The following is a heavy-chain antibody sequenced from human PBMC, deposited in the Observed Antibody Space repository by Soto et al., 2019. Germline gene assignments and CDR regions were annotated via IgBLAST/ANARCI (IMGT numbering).Heavy chain of an antibody. CDR3: AKATATSGGAFEI. CDR2: ILVGGST. Sequence: GGSLRLSCAVSGFICSSYDMSWFRQAPGKGLEWVSTILVGGSTHYEDSVKGRFTISRDTSKNTVYLQMNSLTAGDTAFYYCAKATATSGGAFEIYGQGTMVTVSS. D-gene: IGHD1-1*01. J-gene: IGHJ3*02. V-gene: IGHV3-23*01. CDR1: GFICSSYD.